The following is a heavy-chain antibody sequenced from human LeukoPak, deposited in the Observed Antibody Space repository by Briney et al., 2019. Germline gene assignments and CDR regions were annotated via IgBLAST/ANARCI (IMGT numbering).Heavy chain of an antibody. V-gene: IGHV4-59*01. CDR3: ARMYSGTSYYFDF. CDR2: FSYSGST. CDR1: GVSISDYH. J-gene: IGHJ4*02. D-gene: IGHD1-26*01. Sequence: SETLSLTCSVSGVSISDYHWIWIRQPPAKGLEWMGYFSYSGSTRYNPSLKSRVTMSVGTSKNQFSLRLISVAAADTAVYYCARMYSGTSYYFDFWGQGTLVTVSS.